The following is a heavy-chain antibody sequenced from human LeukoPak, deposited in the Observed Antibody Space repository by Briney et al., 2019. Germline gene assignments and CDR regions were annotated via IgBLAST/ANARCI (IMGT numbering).Heavy chain of an antibody. Sequence: ASVKVSCKASTHIFSSHGITWVRQAPGQGLEWMGWISPDNGNTNYAQKLRGRVTMTTDTSTSTAYMELRSLRSDDTAVYYCARADYDILTGYSDYWGQGTLVTVSS. J-gene: IGHJ4*02. CDR1: THIFSSHG. CDR3: ARADYDILTGYSDY. V-gene: IGHV1-18*01. D-gene: IGHD3-9*01. CDR2: ISPDNGNT.